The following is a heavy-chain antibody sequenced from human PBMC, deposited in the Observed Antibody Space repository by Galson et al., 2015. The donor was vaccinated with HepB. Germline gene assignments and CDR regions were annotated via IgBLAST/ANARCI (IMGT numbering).Heavy chain of an antibody. V-gene: IGHV3-23*01. CDR3: AKDYVHMAIGGPPYNWFDP. CDR2: ISGSGGST. CDR1: GFTFSSYA. D-gene: IGHD4-23*01. Sequence: SLRLSCAASGFTFSSYAMSWVRQAPGKGLEWVSAISGSGGSTYYADSVKGRFTISRDNSKNTLYLQMNSLRAEDTAVYYCAKDYVHMAIGGPPYNWFDPWGQGTLVTVSS. J-gene: IGHJ5*02.